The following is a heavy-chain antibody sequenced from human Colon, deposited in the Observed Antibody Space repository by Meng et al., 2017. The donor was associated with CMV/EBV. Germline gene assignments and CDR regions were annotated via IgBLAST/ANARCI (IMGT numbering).Heavy chain of an antibody. CDR1: GYTFTNYY. J-gene: IGHJ4*02. CDR3: AREGMSTQSAADS. CDR2: IDPNSGDT. Sequence: ASVKVSCKASGYTFTNYYMHWVRQAPGQGLEWMGWIDPNSGDTNVAQNVQGRVSMTRDTSTTTAHMELTSLTSDDTALYYCAREGMSTQSAADSWGQGTLVTVSS. D-gene: IGHD6-25*01. V-gene: IGHV1-2*02.